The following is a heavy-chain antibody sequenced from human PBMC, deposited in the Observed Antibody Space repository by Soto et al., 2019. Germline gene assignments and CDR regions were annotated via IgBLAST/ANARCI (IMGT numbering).Heavy chain of an antibody. CDR2: IYYSGST. CDR3: ARLGGWFGDY. D-gene: IGHD3-10*01. CDR1: GGSISSYY. J-gene: IGHJ4*02. Sequence: QVQLQESGPGLVKPSETLSLTCTVSGGSISSYYWSWIRQPPGKGLEWIGYIYYSGSTNYNPSLKSRVTISVDPSKNQCSRKLSSVTAADTAVYYCARLGGWFGDYWGQGTLVTVSS. V-gene: IGHV4-59*08.